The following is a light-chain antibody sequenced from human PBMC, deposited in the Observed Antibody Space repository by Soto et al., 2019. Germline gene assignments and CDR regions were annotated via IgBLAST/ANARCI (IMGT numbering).Light chain of an antibody. V-gene: IGKV1-39*01. Sequence: DIQMTQSPSSLSSSVGDRVTSTCRASQSISTDLNWYQQKPGKVPKLLIYAASSLQSGVPSRFSGTGSGTDFTLTISSLQREDFATYYCQQSYDAPWTFGQGTNVEIK. CDR2: AAS. J-gene: IGKJ1*01. CDR1: QSISTD. CDR3: QQSYDAPWT.